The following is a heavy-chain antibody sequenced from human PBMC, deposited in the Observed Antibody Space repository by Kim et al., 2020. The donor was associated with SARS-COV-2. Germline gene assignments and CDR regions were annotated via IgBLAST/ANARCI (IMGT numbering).Heavy chain of an antibody. J-gene: IGHJ5*02. CDR3: ARDRLFGVVMWWFDP. V-gene: IGHV1-46*01. CDR1: GYTFTSYY. CDR2: INPSGGST. D-gene: IGHD3-3*01. Sequence: ASVKVSCKASGYTFTSYYMHWVRQAPGQGLEWMGIINPSGGSTSYAQKFQGRVTMTRDTSTSTVYMELSSLRSEDTAVYYCARDRLFGVVMWWFDPWGQGTLVTVSS.